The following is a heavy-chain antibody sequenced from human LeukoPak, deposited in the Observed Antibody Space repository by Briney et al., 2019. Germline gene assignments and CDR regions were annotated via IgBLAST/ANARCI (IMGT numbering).Heavy chain of an antibody. V-gene: IGHV3-53*05. CDR3: AKDVYSSGTGYFDY. CDR1: GFTVSSNY. Sequence: QPGGSLRLSCAASGFTVSSNYMSWVRQAPGKGLEWVSVIYSGGSTYYADSVKGRFTISRDNAKNSLYLQMNSLRAEDTALYYCAKDVYSSGTGYFDYWGQGTLVTVSS. J-gene: IGHJ4*02. CDR2: IYSGGST. D-gene: IGHD6-19*01.